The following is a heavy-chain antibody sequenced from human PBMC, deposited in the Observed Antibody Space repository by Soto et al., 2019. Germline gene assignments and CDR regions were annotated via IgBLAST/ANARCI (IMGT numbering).Heavy chain of an antibody. J-gene: IGHJ5*02. CDR3: ARETNSTVEDWFDP. Sequence: QVQLVESGGGVVQPGRSLRLSCAASGFTFSSYAMHWVRQAPGKGLEWVAVIWSDGSNKYYPDSVKGRFTISRANSKNTLYLQMNSLRAEDTAVYYCARETNSTVEDWFDPWGQGTLVTVSS. D-gene: IGHD4-17*01. CDR1: GFTFSSYA. CDR2: IWSDGSNK. V-gene: IGHV3-33*01.